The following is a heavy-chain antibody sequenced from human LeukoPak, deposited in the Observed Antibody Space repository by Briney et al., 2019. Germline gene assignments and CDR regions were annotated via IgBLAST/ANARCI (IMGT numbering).Heavy chain of an antibody. Sequence: GGSLSLSCAASGFTVSSNYMSWVRQAPGKGLEWVSVIYTGGATYYADSVKGRFTISRDNSKNTLYLQMNSLRAEDTAVYYCARDPMGYGDYHFGMDVWGQGTTVTVSS. D-gene: IGHD4-17*01. CDR2: IYTGGAT. J-gene: IGHJ6*02. V-gene: IGHV3-53*01. CDR1: GFTVSSNY. CDR3: ARDPMGYGDYHFGMDV.